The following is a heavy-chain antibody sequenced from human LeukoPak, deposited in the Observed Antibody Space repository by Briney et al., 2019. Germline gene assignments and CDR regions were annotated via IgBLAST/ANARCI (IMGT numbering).Heavy chain of an antibody. CDR3: AREGGSTKYHFDY. V-gene: IGHV3-21*01. D-gene: IGHD2-8*01. CDR2: ISSNSIYI. CDR1: GFTFSSYS. J-gene: IGHJ4*02. Sequence: PGGSLRLSCAASGFTFSSYSMNWVRQGPGKGLEWVSSISSNSIYIYYADSVKGRFTISRDNAKNSLFLQMNSLRGEDTAVYYCAREGGSTKYHFDYWGQGTLVTVSS.